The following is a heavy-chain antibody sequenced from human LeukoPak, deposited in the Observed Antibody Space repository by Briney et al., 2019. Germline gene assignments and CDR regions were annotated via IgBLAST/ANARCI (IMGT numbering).Heavy chain of an antibody. CDR3: ARLAKNYDSSGYYYSYYYYYMDV. CDR1: GGSISSYY. V-gene: IGHV4-4*09. Sequence: SETLSLTCTVSGGSISSYYWSWIRQSPGKGLEWIGYIYPTGGTNYNPSLKSRVTMSVDTSKNQFSLKLSSVTAADTAVYYCARLAKNYDSSGYYYSYYYYYMDVWGKGTTVTVSS. D-gene: IGHD3-22*01. J-gene: IGHJ6*03. CDR2: IYPTGGT.